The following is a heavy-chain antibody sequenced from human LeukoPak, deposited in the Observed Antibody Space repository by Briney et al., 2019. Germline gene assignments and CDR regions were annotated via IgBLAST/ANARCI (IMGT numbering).Heavy chain of an antibody. CDR3: ARCLEGGDILTGSGY. Sequence: GGSLRLSCAASGFTFSSYSMNWVRQAPGKGLEWVSSIRTSNSYIYYADSVKGRFTISRDNTKNSLYLQMNSLRAEDTAVYYCARCLEGGDILTGSGYWGQGTLVTVSS. J-gene: IGHJ4*02. CDR1: GFTFSSYS. CDR2: IRTSNSYI. V-gene: IGHV3-21*01. D-gene: IGHD3-9*01.